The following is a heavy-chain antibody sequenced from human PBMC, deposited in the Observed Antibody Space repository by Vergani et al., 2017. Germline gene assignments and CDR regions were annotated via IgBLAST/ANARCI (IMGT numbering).Heavy chain of an antibody. CDR3: AGTIPTIGFGELLPKPKIFDY. Sequence: QVQLVQSGAEVKKPGASVKVSCKASGYTFTSYGISWVRQAPGQGLEWMGWISAYNGNTNYAQKLQGRVTMTTDTSTSTAYMELRSLRSDDTAVYYCAGTIPTIGFGELLPKPKIFDYWGQGTLVTVSS. V-gene: IGHV1-18*01. CDR1: GYTFTSYG. CDR2: ISAYNGNT. J-gene: IGHJ4*02. D-gene: IGHD3-10*01.